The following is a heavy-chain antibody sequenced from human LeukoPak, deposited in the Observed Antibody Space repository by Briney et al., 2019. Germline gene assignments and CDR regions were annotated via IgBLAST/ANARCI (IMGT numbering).Heavy chain of an antibody. V-gene: IGHV1-46*01. CDR3: ARDREMATIRSRGYYYYYMDV. J-gene: IGHJ6*03. CDR1: GYTFTSYY. Sequence: ASVKVSCKAPGYTFTSYYMHWVRQAPGQGLEWMGIINPSGGSTSYAQKFQGRVTMTRDTSTSTVYMELSSLRSEDTAVYYCARDREMATIRSRGYYYYYMDVWGKGTTVTVSS. D-gene: IGHD5-24*01. CDR2: INPSGGST.